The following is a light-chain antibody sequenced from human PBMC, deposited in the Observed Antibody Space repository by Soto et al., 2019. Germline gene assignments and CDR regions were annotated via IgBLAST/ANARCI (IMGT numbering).Light chain of an antibody. CDR1: SSDIGSYNH. CDR3: SSYTNTNTRV. Sequence: QSALTQPASVSGSPGQSITISCTGTSSDIGSYNHVSWYQQEPGKAPKLVIYDVFNRPSEVSYRFSGSKSGNTASLTISGLQAEDEADYYCSSYTNTNTRVFGGGTQLTVL. CDR2: DVF. J-gene: IGLJ3*02. V-gene: IGLV2-14*01.